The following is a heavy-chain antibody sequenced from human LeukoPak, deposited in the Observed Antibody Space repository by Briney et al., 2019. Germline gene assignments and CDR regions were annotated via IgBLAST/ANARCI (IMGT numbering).Heavy chain of an antibody. CDR2: IYTSGST. D-gene: IGHD1-26*01. CDR1: GVSISSYY. V-gene: IGHV4-4*07. CDR3: VKVGSYWDFDY. J-gene: IGHJ4*02. Sequence: KPSETLSLTCTVSGVSISSYYWSWIRQPAGKGLEWIGRIYTSGSTNHNPSLKSRVTMSVDTSKNQFSLKLSSLTAADSAVYYCVKVGSYWDFDYWGQGTLVTVSS.